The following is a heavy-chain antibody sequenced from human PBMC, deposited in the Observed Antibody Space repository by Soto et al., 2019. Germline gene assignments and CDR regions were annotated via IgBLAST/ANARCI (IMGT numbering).Heavy chain of an antibody. Sequence: PSVKVSCKASGYTLTSYYIHWVRQAPGQGLEWVGLINPSSGTTTYAQKLQDRVTMTRDTSTSTVYMELNSLRSDDTAVYFCARDAQIGHGYSTYHTYWGQGTLVTVSS. CDR1: GYTLTSYY. V-gene: IGHV1-46*04. CDR2: INPSSGTT. CDR3: ARDAQIGHGYSTYHTY. J-gene: IGHJ4*02. D-gene: IGHD5-12*01.